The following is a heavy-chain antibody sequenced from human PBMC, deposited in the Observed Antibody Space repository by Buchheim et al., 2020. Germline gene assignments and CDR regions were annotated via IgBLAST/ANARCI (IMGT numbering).Heavy chain of an antibody. J-gene: IGHJ6*02. D-gene: IGHD3-16*02. CDR2: IYYSGST. V-gene: IGHV4-39*01. Sequence: QLQLQESGPGLVKPSDTLSLTCTVSGGSISSSSYYWGWIRQPPGKELEWIGSIYYSGSTYYNPSLKSRLTISVDTSKNQFSLKLSSVTAADTAVYYCARHNDYFWGSYRTGFYGMDVWGQGTT. CDR1: GGSISSSSYY. CDR3: ARHNDYFWGSYRTGFYGMDV.